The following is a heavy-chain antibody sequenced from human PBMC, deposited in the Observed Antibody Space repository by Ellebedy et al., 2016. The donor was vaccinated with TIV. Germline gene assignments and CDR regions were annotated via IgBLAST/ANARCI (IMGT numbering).Heavy chain of an antibody. Sequence: SETLSLXXTVSGGSISSYYWSWIRQPPGKGLEWIGRIYTSGSTNYNPSLKSRVTMSVDTSKNQFSLKLSSVTAADTAVYYCASGGDGVGYYYYGMDVWGQGTTVTVSS. CDR1: GGSISSYY. D-gene: IGHD2-8*01. CDR3: ASGGDGVGYYYYGMDV. V-gene: IGHV4-4*07. J-gene: IGHJ6*02. CDR2: IYTSGST.